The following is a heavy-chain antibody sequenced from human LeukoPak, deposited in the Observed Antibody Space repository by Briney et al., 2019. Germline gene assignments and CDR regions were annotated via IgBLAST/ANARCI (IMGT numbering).Heavy chain of an antibody. Sequence: ASVTVSCKASGYTFTSYYMHWVRQAPGQGLEWMGIINPSGGSTSYAQKFQGRVTMTRDMSTSTVYMELSSLRSEDTAVYYCARDLDGRAVAGTGELYYFDYWGQGTLVTVSS. CDR3: ARDLDGRAVAGTGELYYFDY. CDR2: INPSGGST. J-gene: IGHJ4*02. D-gene: IGHD6-19*01. V-gene: IGHV1-46*01. CDR1: GYTFTSYY.